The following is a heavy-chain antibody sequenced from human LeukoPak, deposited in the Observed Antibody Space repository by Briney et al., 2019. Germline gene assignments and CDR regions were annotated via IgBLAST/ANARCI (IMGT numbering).Heavy chain of an antibody. CDR1: GYTFTGYY. D-gene: IGHD4-17*01. V-gene: IGHV1-2*02. Sequence: GASVKVSCKASGYTFTGYYRQWVRQAPGQGLEWVGWINPKSGGTNSPQNFQGRVTMTRDTSITTAYMELSRLRSDDTAVYYCARAYGIEYYFDYWGQGTLVTVSS. CDR3: ARAYGIEYYFDY. J-gene: IGHJ4*02. CDR2: INPKSGGT.